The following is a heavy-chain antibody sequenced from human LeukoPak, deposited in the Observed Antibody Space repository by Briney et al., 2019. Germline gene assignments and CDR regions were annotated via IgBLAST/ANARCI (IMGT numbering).Heavy chain of an antibody. CDR3: ASLIDRSGAFDY. V-gene: IGHV5-51*01. Sequence: GESLKISCKGSGYSFTSYWIGWVRQMPGKGLEWMGIIYPGNSDTRYSPSFQGQVTISANKSITTAYLQWFSLKASDTGMYYCASLIDRSGAFDYWGQGTLVTVSS. CDR1: GYSFTSYW. D-gene: IGHD3-22*01. CDR2: IYPGNSDT. J-gene: IGHJ4*02.